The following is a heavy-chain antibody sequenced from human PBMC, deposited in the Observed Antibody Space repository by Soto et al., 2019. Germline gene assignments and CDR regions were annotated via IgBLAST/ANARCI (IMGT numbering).Heavy chain of an antibody. D-gene: IGHD6-13*01. V-gene: IGHV4-34*01. CDR1: GGSFSGYY. Sequence: QVQLQQWGAGLLKPSETLSLTCAVYGGSFSGYYWSWIRQPPGKGLEWIGEINHSGSTNYNPSLKSRVTISVDTSKNQFSLKLSSVTAADTAVYYCAGDLAAAGTVYYWGQGTLVTVSS. CDR3: AGDLAAAGTVYY. J-gene: IGHJ4*02. CDR2: INHSGST.